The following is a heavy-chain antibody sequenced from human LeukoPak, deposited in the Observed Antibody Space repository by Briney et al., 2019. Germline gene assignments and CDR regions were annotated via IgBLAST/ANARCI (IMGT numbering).Heavy chain of an antibody. CDR2: INPNSGGT. CDR1: GYTFTGYY. D-gene: IGHD3-10*01. V-gene: IGHV1-2*02. J-gene: IGHJ5*02. CDR3: ARAPGRGVYRRLNNWFDP. Sequence: ASVKVSCKASGYTFTGYYMHWVRQAPGQGLEWMGWINPNSGGTNYAQKFQGRVTMTRDTSISTAYMELSRLRSDDTAVYYCARAPGRGVYRRLNNWFDPWGQGTLVTVSS.